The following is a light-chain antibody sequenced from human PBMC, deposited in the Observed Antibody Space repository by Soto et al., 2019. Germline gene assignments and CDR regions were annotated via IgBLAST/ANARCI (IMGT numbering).Light chain of an antibody. Sequence: QSVLTQPASVSGSPGQSITISCTGTSSDVGLYDYVSWYQXXXXXAPQLMIYAVSNRPSGVSNRFSASKSGNTASLFISGLQAEDEADYYCSSYTSDSSYVFGSGTKVTVL. CDR3: SSYTSDSSYV. CDR2: AVS. J-gene: IGLJ1*01. V-gene: IGLV2-14*01. CDR1: SSDVGLYDY.